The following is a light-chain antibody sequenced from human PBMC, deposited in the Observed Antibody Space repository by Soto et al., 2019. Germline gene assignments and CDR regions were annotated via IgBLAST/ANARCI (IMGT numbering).Light chain of an antibody. V-gene: IGLV2-14*01. J-gene: IGLJ2*01. CDR1: SSDVGGYNY. CDR2: EVS. CDR3: SSYTSGSTLVV. Sequence: QSALTQPASVSGSPGQSITISCTGTSSDVGGYNYVSWYQQHPGKAPKLMIYEVSNRPSEVSNRFSGSKSGNTASLTISGLQAEDDGNYDCSSYTSGSTLVVFGGGTKLTVL.